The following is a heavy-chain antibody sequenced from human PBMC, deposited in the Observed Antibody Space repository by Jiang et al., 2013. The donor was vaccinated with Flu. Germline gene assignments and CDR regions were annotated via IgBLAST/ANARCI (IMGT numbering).Heavy chain of an antibody. CDR2: IFPGDSDT. CDR1: GYRFTGHW. V-gene: IGHV5-51*01. J-gene: IGHJ4*02. CDR3: ARLLGYSGQYSPIYF. Sequence: GAEVKKPGESLKISCKTSGYRFTGHWIAWVRQMPGEGLEWMGIIFPGDSDTTYSPSFEGQVTFSADKSINTAYLQWTSLKASDTAIYYCARLLGYSGQYSPIYFWGQGTVVTVSS. D-gene: IGHD5-12*01.